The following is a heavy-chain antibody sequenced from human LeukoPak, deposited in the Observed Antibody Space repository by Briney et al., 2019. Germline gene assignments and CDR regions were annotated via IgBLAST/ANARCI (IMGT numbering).Heavy chain of an antibody. Sequence: EASVKVSCKASGYTFTGYYMHWVRQAPGEGLEWMGWINPNSGGTNYEQKFQGRVTMTRDTSISTAYMELSRLRSDDTAVYYCARVLNDSSGYNYPYWGQGTLVTVSS. V-gene: IGHV1-2*02. CDR3: ARVLNDSSGYNYPY. CDR2: INPNSGGT. CDR1: GYTFTGYY. J-gene: IGHJ4*02. D-gene: IGHD3-22*01.